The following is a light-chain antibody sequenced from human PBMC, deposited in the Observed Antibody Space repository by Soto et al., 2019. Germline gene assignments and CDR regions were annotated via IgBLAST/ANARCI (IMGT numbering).Light chain of an antibody. CDR1: SSDVGGYNY. CDR2: DVN. V-gene: IGLV2-14*03. CDR3: SSYTSSSTLVV. J-gene: IGLJ2*01. Sequence: QSALTQPASVSGSPGQSITISCTGTSSDVGGYNYVSWYQQHPGKAPKLMIYDVNNRPSGVSNRFSGSKSGNTASLTISGLQAEDEAVYYCSSYTSSSTLVVFGGGTKVTVL.